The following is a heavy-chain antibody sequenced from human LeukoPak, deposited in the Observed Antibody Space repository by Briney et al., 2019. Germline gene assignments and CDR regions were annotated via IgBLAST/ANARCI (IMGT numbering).Heavy chain of an antibody. CDR3: ARDLGDGYRPVGAFDI. D-gene: IGHD5-24*01. CDR1: GFTFTTYW. Sequence: GGSLRLSCAASGFTFTTYWMSWVRQAPGKGLEWVASIKQDGSEKHYVDSVKGRFTISRDNAKNSLYLQMNSLRAEDTAVYYCARDLGDGYRPVGAFDIWGQGTMVTVSS. V-gene: IGHV3-7*01. CDR2: IKQDGSEK. J-gene: IGHJ3*02.